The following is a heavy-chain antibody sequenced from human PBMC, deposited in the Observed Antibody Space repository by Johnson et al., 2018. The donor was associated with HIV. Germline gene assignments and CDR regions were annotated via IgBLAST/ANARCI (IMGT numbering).Heavy chain of an antibody. V-gene: IGHV3-30*03. CDR3: ARPRVSVLPSGAFDI. CDR1: RFTFKTYT. Sequence: VQLVESGGGVVQPGRSLRLSCAASRFTFKTYTMHWVRQAPGKGLEWVALISNDGSNNYYADSVKGRFTISRDNSKNVLYLQMKTLRLEDTAIYYCARPRVSVLPSGAFDIWGPGTIVTVSS. J-gene: IGHJ3*02. CDR2: ISNDGSNN. D-gene: IGHD2-15*01.